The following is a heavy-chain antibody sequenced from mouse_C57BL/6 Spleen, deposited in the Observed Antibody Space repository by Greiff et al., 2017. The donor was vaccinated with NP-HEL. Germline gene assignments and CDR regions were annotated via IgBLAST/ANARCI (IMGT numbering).Heavy chain of an antibody. Sequence: ESGPGLVKPSQSLSLTCSVTGYSITSGYYWNWIRQIPGNKLEWMGYISYDGSNNYNPSLKNRISITRDTSKNQFFLKLNSVTTEDTATYYCARGVTGNYEDVWGTGTTVTVSS. CDR2: ISYDGSN. V-gene: IGHV3-6*01. CDR3: ARGVTGNYEDV. D-gene: IGHD2-1*01. CDR1: GYSITSGYY. J-gene: IGHJ1*03.